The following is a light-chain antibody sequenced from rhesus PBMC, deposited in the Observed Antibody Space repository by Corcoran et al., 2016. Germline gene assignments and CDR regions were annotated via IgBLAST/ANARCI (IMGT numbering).Light chain of an antibody. Sequence: DIQMTQSPSSLSASVGDRVTITRRASQDISSYFNWYQQKPGKAPKLRIYYAKRLESGVPSRFSGSGSGTEFSLPISSLQADHFATYSCQQYDSLVTFGGGAKVEIK. CDR2: YAK. CDR3: QQYDSLVT. V-gene: IGKV1-32*01. J-gene: IGKJ4*01. CDR1: QDISSY.